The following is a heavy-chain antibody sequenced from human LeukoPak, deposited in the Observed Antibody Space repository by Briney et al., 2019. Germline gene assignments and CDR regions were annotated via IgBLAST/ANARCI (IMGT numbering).Heavy chain of an antibody. D-gene: IGHD3-22*01. CDR2: IYYSGST. CDR3: ARAGGYYDSSWFDS. Sequence: SETLSLTCTVSGGSISSGGYYWSWIRQHPGKGLEWIGYIYYSGSTYYNPSLKSRVTISVDTSKNQFSLKLSSVTAADTAVYYCARAGGYYDSSWFDSWGQGTLVTVSS. V-gene: IGHV4-31*03. CDR1: GGSISSGGYY. J-gene: IGHJ5*01.